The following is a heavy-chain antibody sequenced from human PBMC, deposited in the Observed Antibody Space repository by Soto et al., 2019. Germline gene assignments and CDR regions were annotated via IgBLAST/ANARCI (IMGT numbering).Heavy chain of an antibody. CDR2: IIPIFGTA. CDR1: GGTFSSYA. J-gene: IGHJ5*02. D-gene: IGHD1-26*01. Sequence: ASVKVSCKASGGTFSSYAISWVRQPPGQGLEGMGGIIPIFGTANYAQKFQGRVTITADESTSTAYMELSSLRSEDPAVYYCARGGSSPADPSPYDPWGQGTLVTVSS. V-gene: IGHV1-69*13. CDR3: ARGGSSPADPSPYDP.